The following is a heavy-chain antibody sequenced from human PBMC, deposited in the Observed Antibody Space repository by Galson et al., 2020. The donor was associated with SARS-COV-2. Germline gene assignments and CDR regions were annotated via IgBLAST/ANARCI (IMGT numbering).Heavy chain of an antibody. CDR2: INHSGVT. CDR1: GGSSSAYY. J-gene: IGHJ3*01. D-gene: IGHD3-22*01. CDR3: ARTDSYYYDAFDV. Sequence: SETLSLTCAVSGGSSSAYYWSWIRQPPGKGLECIAEINHSGVTNYNPSLKSRVTISVDTSNNQFSLRLNSLTAADTAVYYCARTDSYYYDAFDVWGQGTMVTVSS. V-gene: IGHV4-34*01.